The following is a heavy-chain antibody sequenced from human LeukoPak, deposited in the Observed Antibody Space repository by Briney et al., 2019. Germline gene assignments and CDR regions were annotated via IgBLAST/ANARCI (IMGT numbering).Heavy chain of an antibody. J-gene: IGHJ4*02. Sequence: GASVKVSCKASGYTFTGYYMHWVRQAPGQGLEWMGWINPNSGGTNYAQKFQGRVTMTRDTSISIAYMELSRLRSDDTAVYYCATERGNFDWLSSYFDYWGQGTLVTVSS. D-gene: IGHD3-9*01. CDR3: ATERGNFDWLSSYFDY. V-gene: IGHV1-2*02. CDR2: INPNSGGT. CDR1: GYTFTGYY.